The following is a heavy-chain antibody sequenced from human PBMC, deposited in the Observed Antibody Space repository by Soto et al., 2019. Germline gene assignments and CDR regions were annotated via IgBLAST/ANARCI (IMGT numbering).Heavy chain of an antibody. J-gene: IGHJ6*02. Sequence: QVQLVESGGGVVQPGRSLRLSCAASGFTFSSYGMHWVRQAPGKGLEWVAVISYDGSNKYYADSVKGRFTISRDNSKNTLYLQMNSLRAEETVVYYCAKDMVYTVTVIGYYYGMDVWGQGTTVTVSS. D-gene: IGHD4-17*01. CDR3: AKDMVYTVTVIGYYYGMDV. CDR2: ISYDGSNK. CDR1: GFTFSSYG. V-gene: IGHV3-30*18.